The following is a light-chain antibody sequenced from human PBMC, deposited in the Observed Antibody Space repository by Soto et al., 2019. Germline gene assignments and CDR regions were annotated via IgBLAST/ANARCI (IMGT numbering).Light chain of an antibody. CDR1: SSDVGGYNY. Sequence: QSALTQPPSASGSPGQSVTISCTGTSSDVGGYNYVSWYQHHPGKAPKLMIYEVSKRPSGVPARFSGSKSGNTASLTVSGLQAEDEADYYCSSYAGINNLVFGGGTELTVL. CDR3: SSYAGINNLV. J-gene: IGLJ2*01. V-gene: IGLV2-8*01. CDR2: EVS.